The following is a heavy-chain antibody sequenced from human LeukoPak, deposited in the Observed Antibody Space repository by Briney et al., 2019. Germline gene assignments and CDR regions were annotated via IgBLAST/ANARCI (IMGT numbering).Heavy chain of an antibody. D-gene: IGHD3-3*01. J-gene: IGHJ3*02. CDR3: ARELYYDFWSPPRMVEDI. CDR2: IYTSGST. CDR1: GGSISSGSYY. V-gene: IGHV4-61*02. Sequence: PSETLSLTCTVSGGSISSGSYYWSWIRQPAGKGLEWIGRIYTSGSTNYNPSLKSRVTISVDTSKNQFSLKLSSVTAADTAVYYCARELYYDFWSPPRMVEDIWGQGTMVTVSS.